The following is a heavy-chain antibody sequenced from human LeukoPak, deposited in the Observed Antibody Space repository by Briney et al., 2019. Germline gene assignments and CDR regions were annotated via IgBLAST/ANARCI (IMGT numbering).Heavy chain of an antibody. CDR3: ARDKDVYFDY. J-gene: IGHJ4*02. CDR1: GFTFGSYE. V-gene: IGHV3-21*01. CDR2: ISSSSSYI. Sequence: GGSLRLSCAASGFTFGSYEMNWVRQAPGKGLEWVSSISSSSSYIYYADSVKGRITISRDNAKNSLYLQMNSLRVEDTAVYYCARDKDVYFDYWGQGTLVTVSS.